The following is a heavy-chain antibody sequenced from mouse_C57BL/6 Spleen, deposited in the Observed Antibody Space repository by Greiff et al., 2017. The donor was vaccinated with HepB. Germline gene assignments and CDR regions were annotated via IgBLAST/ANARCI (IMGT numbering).Heavy chain of an antibody. V-gene: IGHV2-2*01. CDR2: IWSGGST. Sequence: QVQLQQSGPGLVQPSQSLSITCTVSGFSLTSYGVHWVRQSPGKGLEWLGVIWSGGSTDYNAAFISRLSISKDNSKSQVFFKMNSLQADDTAIYYCARTPTVVEGYYAMDYWGQGTSVTVSS. CDR1: GFSLTSYG. CDR3: ARTPTVVEGYYAMDY. D-gene: IGHD1-1*01. J-gene: IGHJ4*01.